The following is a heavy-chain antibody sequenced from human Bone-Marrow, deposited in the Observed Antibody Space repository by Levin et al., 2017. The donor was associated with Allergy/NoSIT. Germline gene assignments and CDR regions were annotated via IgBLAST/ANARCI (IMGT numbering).Heavy chain of an antibody. CDR3: ARLLHDSRGYYYFDS. V-gene: IGHV4-39*01. CDR1: GGSVSSSSYY. Sequence: PSETLSLTCTVSGGSVSSSSYYWGWIRQPPGKGLEWIGSIYYSGRTYDHPSLKSRVTTSVDTSKNQFSLNLRSLTAADTAVYYCARLLHDSRGYYYFDSWGQGTLVTVSS. CDR2: IYYSGRT. J-gene: IGHJ4*02. D-gene: IGHD3-22*01.